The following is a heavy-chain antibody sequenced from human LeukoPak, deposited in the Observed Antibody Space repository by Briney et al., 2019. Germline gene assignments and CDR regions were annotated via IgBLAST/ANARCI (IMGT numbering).Heavy chain of an antibody. CDR3: VTNQRRDVLGGDWFDP. CDR2: VYYTGST. J-gene: IGHJ5*02. V-gene: IGHV4-39*01. D-gene: IGHD2-8*02. CDR1: GDSINSSHYY. Sequence: SETLSLTCTVSGDSINSSHYYWGWVRQPPGKELEWIASVYYTGSTYYNPSLKSRVTISLDTSKNQFSLKLSSVTAADTAVFYCVTNQRRDVLGGDWFDPWGQGTLVTVSS.